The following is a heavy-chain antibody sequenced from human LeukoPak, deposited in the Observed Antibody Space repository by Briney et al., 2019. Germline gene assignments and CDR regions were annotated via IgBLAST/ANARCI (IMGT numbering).Heavy chain of an antibody. D-gene: IGHD6-19*01. V-gene: IGHV4-59*01. CDR1: GGSISSYY. J-gene: IGHJ6*02. CDR2: IYYSGST. Sequence: SETLSLTCTVSGGSISSYYWSWIRQPPGKGLEWIGYIYYSGSTNYNPSLKSRVAISVDTSKNQFSLKLSSVTAADTAVYYCARDLKSSGWYGYYYYGMDVWGQGTTVTVSS. CDR3: ARDLKSSGWYGYYYYGMDV.